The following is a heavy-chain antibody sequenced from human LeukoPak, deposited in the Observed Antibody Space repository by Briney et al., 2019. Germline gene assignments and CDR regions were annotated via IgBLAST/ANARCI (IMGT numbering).Heavy chain of an antibody. CDR3: AKRPRELLFCFDY. Sequence: GGSLRLSCAASGFTFSSYAMSRVRQAPGKGLEWVSTVSGSGDYIYYADSVKGRFTISRDNSKDMLYLQMNSLRAEDTAVYYCAKRPRELLFCFDYWGQGTLVTVSS. CDR2: VSGSGDYI. J-gene: IGHJ4*02. D-gene: IGHD3-10*01. V-gene: IGHV3-23*01. CDR1: GFTFSSYA.